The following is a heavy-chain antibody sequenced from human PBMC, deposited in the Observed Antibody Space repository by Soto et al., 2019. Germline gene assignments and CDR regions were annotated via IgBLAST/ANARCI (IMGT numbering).Heavy chain of an antibody. V-gene: IGHV3-33*01. CDR1: GFTFSSYG. CDR3: ARDIPSLSVYCGGDCYPFDY. D-gene: IGHD2-21*02. Sequence: QVQLVESGGGVVQPGRSLRLSCAASGFTFSSYGMHWVRQAPGKGLEWVAVIWYDGSNKYYADSVKGRFTVSRDNSKYTLYLQMNGLRAEDTAVYYCARDIPSLSVYCGGDCYPFDYWGQGTLVTVSS. J-gene: IGHJ4*02. CDR2: IWYDGSNK.